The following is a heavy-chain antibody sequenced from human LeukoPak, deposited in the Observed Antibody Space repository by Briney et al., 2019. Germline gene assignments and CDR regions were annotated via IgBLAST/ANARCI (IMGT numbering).Heavy chain of an antibody. V-gene: IGHV4-4*07. J-gene: IGHJ4*02. D-gene: IGHD2-8*01. Sequence: PSETLSLTCTLSGGSIGIYYWSWIRQPAGKGLEWIGRIYNSGRTKYSPSLESRVTMSIDTSKNQFSLKLSSVSAADTAVYYCARVAMYEFFFDYWGQGTLVTVSS. CDR3: ARVAMYEFFFDY. CDR2: IYNSGRT. CDR1: GGSIGIYY.